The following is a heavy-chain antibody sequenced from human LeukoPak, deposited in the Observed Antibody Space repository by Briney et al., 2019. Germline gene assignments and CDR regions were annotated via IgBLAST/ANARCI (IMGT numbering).Heavy chain of an antibody. CDR3: VRDSSGMY. J-gene: IGHJ4*02. CDR2: INSDGSYT. V-gene: IGHV3-74*01. CDR1: GFTFSTHW. D-gene: IGHD6-19*01. Sequence: TGGSLRLSCTASGFTFSTHWMYWVRQVPGKGLVGVSRINSDGSYTSYADSVKGRFTISRDNANNRLYLEMNSLRAEDTAVYYCVRDSSGMYWGQGTLVTVFS.